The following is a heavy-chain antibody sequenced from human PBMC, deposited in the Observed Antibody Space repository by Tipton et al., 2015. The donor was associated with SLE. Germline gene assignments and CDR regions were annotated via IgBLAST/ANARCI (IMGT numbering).Heavy chain of an antibody. V-gene: IGHV3-30*03. Sequence: SLRLSCAASGIPVNTKYMNWVRQAPGKGLEWVAVISYDGSNTDYADSVKGRFTISRDNSKNTLYLQMNSLRVEDTAVYYCARDIGGCSGGSCHLDWGQGTLVTVSS. J-gene: IGHJ4*02. CDR1: GIPVNTKY. D-gene: IGHD2-15*01. CDR2: ISYDGSNT. CDR3: ARDIGGCSGGSCHLD.